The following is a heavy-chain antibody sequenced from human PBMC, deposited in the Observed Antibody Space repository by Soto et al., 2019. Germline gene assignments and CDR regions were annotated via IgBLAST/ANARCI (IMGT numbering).Heavy chain of an antibody. J-gene: IGHJ5*02. V-gene: IGHV1-2*02. CDR3: ARGNYDFWSGGSYWFDP. CDR1: GYTFTGYY. CDR2: INPNSGGT. D-gene: IGHD3-3*01. Sequence: QVQLVQSGAEVKKPGSSVKVSCKASGYTFTGYYMHWVRQAPGQGLEWMGWINPNSGGTNYAQKFQGRVTMTRDTSISTAYMELSRLRSDDTAVYYCARGNYDFWSGGSYWFDPWGQGTLVTVSS.